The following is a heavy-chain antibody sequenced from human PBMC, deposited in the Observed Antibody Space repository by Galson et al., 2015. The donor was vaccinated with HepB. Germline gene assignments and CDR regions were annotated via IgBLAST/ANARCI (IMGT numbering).Heavy chain of an antibody. J-gene: IGHJ6*02. CDR1: GYTLTSYA. Sequence: SVKVSCKASGYTLTSYAMHWVRQAPGQRLEWMGWINAGNGNTKYSQKFQGRVTITRDTSASTAYMELSSLRSEDTAVYYCAREAAAGMDYYYYGMDVWGQGTTVTVSS. V-gene: IGHV1-3*01. D-gene: IGHD6-13*01. CDR2: INAGNGNT. CDR3: AREAAAGMDYYYYGMDV.